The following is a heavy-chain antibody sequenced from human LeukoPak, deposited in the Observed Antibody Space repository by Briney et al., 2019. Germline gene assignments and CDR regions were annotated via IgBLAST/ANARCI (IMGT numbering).Heavy chain of an antibody. CDR2: IKEDGSEK. J-gene: IGHJ4*02. CDR1: GFTFSSFW. Sequence: GGSLRLSCAVSGFTFSSFWVSWVRQAPGKGLEWVAAIKEDGSEKNYVDSVKGRFTISRDNAKNSLILQMNSLRPEDTAVYYCVRDRSRLIYWGQGTQVTVSS. D-gene: IGHD2-21*01. CDR3: VRDRSRLIY. V-gene: IGHV3-7*01.